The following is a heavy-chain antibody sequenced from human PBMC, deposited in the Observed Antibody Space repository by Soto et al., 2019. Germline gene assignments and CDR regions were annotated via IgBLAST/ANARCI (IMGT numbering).Heavy chain of an antibody. Sequence: PGESLKISCKGFGYSFTSYWIGWVRQMPGKGLEYMGIIYPGDYDTRYSPSFRGQVSISVDNSISTAYLQWSSLKASDTAIYYCARGLKSFSNPYYFDYWGQGTLVTVSS. CDR2: IYPGDYDT. V-gene: IGHV5-51*01. D-gene: IGHD2-21*02. J-gene: IGHJ4*02. CDR1: GYSFTSYW. CDR3: ARGLKSFSNPYYFDY.